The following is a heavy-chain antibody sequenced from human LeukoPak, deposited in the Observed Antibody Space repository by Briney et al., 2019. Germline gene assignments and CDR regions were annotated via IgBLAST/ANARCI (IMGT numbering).Heavy chain of an antibody. CDR1: GLTFSSFS. D-gene: IGHD4-17*01. CDR2: ISRDSNYI. CDR3: ARGETVTEDY. Sequence: GGSLRLSCAASGLTFSSFSMNWVRQAPGKGLEWVSSISRDSNYIYYADSMKGRFTISRDNAKNSLYLQMNSLRAEDTAVYYCARGETVTEDYWGQGTLVTVSS. V-gene: IGHV3-21*01. J-gene: IGHJ4*02.